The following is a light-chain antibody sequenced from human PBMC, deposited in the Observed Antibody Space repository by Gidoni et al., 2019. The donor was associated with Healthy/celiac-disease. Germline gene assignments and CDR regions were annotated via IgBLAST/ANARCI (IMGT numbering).Light chain of an antibody. CDR2: EAS. CDR3: QQRSNWLWT. V-gene: IGKV3-11*01. Sequence: EIVLTQSPATLSLSPGESATLSCRASQSVSSYLAWYQPKPGQAPRLLIYEASNRANGIPARFSGSGSGTDCTLTISSLEPEDFAVYYCQQRSNWLWTFGQGTKLEIK. J-gene: IGKJ2*02. CDR1: QSVSSY.